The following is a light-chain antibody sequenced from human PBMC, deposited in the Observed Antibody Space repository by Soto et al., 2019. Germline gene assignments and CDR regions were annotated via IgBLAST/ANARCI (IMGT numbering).Light chain of an antibody. J-gene: IGKJ1*01. V-gene: IGKV3-20*01. CDR1: QSVSSSY. CDR3: QKYGSSPTWT. CDR2: GAS. Sequence: EIVLTQSPGTLSLSPGERATLSCRASQSVSSSYLAWYQQKPGQAPRLRIYGASSRATGIPDRFSGSGSGTDFTLTISRLEPEDFAVYYCQKYGSSPTWTFGQGTKVDIK.